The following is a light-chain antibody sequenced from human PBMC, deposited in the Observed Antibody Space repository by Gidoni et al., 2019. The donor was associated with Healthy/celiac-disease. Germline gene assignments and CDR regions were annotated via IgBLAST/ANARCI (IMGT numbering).Light chain of an antibody. CDR1: QSVSSSY. V-gene: IGKV3-20*01. CDR2: GAS. CDR3: QQYGSSSL. Sequence: VLPPSPGTLSLSPGERATSSCRASQSVSSSYLAWYQQKPGQAPRLLIYGASSRATGIPDRFSGSGSGTDFTLTISRLGPEEFAVYYCQQYGSSSLFGQGTKLEI. J-gene: IGKJ2*01.